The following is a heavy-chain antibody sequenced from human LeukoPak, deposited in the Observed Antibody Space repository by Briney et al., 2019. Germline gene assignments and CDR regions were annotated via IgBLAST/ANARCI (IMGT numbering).Heavy chain of an antibody. D-gene: IGHD2-21*01. CDR2: ISGSGGST. V-gene: IGHV3-23*01. Sequence: GGSLRLSCAASGFTFSSYAMSWVRQAPGKGLEWVSAISGSGGSTYYADSVKGRFTISRDNSKNTLYLQMDSLRVDDTAVYYCARGGDTYYFDFWGQGTLVTVSS. CDR1: GFTFSSYA. CDR3: ARGGDTYYFDF. J-gene: IGHJ4*02.